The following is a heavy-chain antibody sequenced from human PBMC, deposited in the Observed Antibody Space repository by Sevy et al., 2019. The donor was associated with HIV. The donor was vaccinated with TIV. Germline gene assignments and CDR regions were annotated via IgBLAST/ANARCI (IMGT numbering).Heavy chain of an antibody. J-gene: IGHJ6*02. Sequence: GGSLRLSCAASAFTFSSYSMNWVRQAPGKGLEWVSYISSSSSTIYYADSVKGRFTISRDNAKNSLYLQMNSLRAEDTAVYYCVSPSYCSSTSCPPYYYYGMDVWGQGTTVTVSS. V-gene: IGHV3-48*01. CDR1: AFTFSSYS. CDR3: VSPSYCSSTSCPPYYYYGMDV. CDR2: ISSSSSTI. D-gene: IGHD2-2*01.